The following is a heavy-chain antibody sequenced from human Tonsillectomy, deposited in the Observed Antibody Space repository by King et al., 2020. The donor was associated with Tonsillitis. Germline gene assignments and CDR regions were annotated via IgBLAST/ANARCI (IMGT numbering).Heavy chain of an antibody. CDR1: GYSFSTYW. J-gene: IGHJ4*02. Sequence: QLVQSGAEVKKPGGSLKISCKGSGYSFSTYWIGWVRQMPGKGLGWMGVIYPSDSVTRNSPSFQGLVTISPAKSISPAYLQGRSLKASDTAMYYCARLEGDTYSGVDYWGQGTLVTVSS. V-gene: IGHV5-51*01. CDR3: ARLEGDTYSGVDY. CDR2: IYPSDSVT. D-gene: IGHD2-21*01.